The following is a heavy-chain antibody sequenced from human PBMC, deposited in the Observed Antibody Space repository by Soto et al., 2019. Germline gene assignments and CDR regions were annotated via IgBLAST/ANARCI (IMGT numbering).Heavy chain of an antibody. CDR3: ARWDDMNYDFWSGYYSPLTYGMDV. CDR1: GYTFTSYY. CDR2: INPSSGSA. J-gene: IGHJ6*02. Sequence: ASVKVSCKASGYTFTSYYIHWVRQAPGQGLEWMGIINPSSGSANYAQKFQGRVTMTRDTSTSTVYMELSSLRFEDTAVYYCARWDDMNYDFWSGYYSPLTYGMDVWGQGTTVTVSS. V-gene: IGHV1-46*01. D-gene: IGHD3-3*01.